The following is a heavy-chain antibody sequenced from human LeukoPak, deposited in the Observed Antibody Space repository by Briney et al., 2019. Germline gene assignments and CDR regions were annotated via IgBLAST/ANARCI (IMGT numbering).Heavy chain of an antibody. J-gene: IGHJ4*02. V-gene: IGHV4-31*03. CDR2: IYYSGST. D-gene: IGHD4-17*01. Sequence: SQTLSLTCTVSGVSISSGGYYWSWIRQHPGKGLEWIGYIYYSGSTYYNPSLKSRVTISVDTSKNQFSLKLSSVTAADTAVYYCARVSHGDYYFDYWGQGTLVTVSS. CDR1: GVSISSGGYY. CDR3: ARVSHGDYYFDY.